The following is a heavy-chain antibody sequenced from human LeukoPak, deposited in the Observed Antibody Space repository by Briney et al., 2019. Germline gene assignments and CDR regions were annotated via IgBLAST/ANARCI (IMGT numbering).Heavy chain of an antibody. J-gene: IGHJ3*02. D-gene: IGHD5-24*01. CDR1: GGSFSGYY. V-gene: IGHV4-34*01. CDR3: ARDRTQRWLQFLDDGAFDI. Sequence: PSETLSLTCAVYGGSFSGYYWSWIRQPPGKGLEWIGEINHSGSTNYNPSLKSRVTISVDTSKNQFSLKLSSVTAADTAVYYCARDRTQRWLQFLDDGAFDIWGQGTMVTVSS. CDR2: INHSGST.